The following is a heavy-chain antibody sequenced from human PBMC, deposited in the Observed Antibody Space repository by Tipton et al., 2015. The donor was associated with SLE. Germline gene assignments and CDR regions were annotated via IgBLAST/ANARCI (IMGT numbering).Heavy chain of an antibody. CDR2: IYYSGSP. Sequence: TLSLTCTVSGGSISSSSYYWGWIRQSPGKGLEWIGSIYYSGSPYYNPSLKSRVTISLDTSKNQFSLKLSSVTAADTAVYYCARRGVGATYWYFDLWGRGTLVTVSS. CDR3: ARRGVGATYWYFDL. CDR1: GGSISSSSYY. V-gene: IGHV4-39*01. J-gene: IGHJ2*01. D-gene: IGHD1-26*01.